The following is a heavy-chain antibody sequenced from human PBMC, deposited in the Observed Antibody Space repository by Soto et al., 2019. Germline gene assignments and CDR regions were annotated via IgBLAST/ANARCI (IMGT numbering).Heavy chain of an antibody. Sequence: DVQLVESGGVVVQPGGSLRLSCAASGFTFDDYTMHWVRQAPGRSLEWVSLISWDGGKTYYGDSVKGRFTISRDNSKNSLHLQMNSLTTEDSASYYCAKDRAAVTGAYYYNAMDVWGQGATVTVSS. J-gene: IGHJ6*02. V-gene: IGHV3-43*01. CDR3: AKDRAAVTGAYYYNAMDV. CDR1: GFTFDDYT. CDR2: ISWDGGKT. D-gene: IGHD6-19*01.